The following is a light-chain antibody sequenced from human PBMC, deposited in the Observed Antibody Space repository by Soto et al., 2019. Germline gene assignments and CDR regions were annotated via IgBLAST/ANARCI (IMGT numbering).Light chain of an antibody. CDR3: MQALQTLLT. J-gene: IGKJ4*01. V-gene: IGKV2-28*01. Sequence: DIVMTQSPLSLPVTPGEPASISCRSSQSLLHSNGYNYLDWYLQKPGQSPQLLIYLGSNRASGLLDRFSGSGSGTDFILIISRVEAEDVGVYYCMQALQTLLTFGGGTKVDIK. CDR1: QSLLHSNGYNY. CDR2: LGS.